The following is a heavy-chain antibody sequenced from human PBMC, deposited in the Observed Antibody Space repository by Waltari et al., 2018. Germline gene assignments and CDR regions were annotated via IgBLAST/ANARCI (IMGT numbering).Heavy chain of an antibody. CDR1: GFTFSSYS. Sequence: EVQLVESGGGLVKPGGSLRLSCAASGFTFSSYSMNWVRQAPGKGLEWVSSISSSSSYIYYADSVKGRFTISRDNAKNSLYLQMNSLRAEDTAVYYCALIAHGVTMVRGGNYWGQGTLVTVSS. J-gene: IGHJ4*02. V-gene: IGHV3-21*01. CDR2: ISSSSSYI. CDR3: ALIAHGVTMVRGGNY. D-gene: IGHD3-10*01.